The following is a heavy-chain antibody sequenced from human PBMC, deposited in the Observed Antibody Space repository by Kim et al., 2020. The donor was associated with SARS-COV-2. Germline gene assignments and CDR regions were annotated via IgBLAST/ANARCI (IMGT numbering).Heavy chain of an antibody. J-gene: IGHJ4*02. V-gene: IGHV3-30*01. CDR3: APGTMIGPHYFDY. Sequence: YADSVKGRFTISRDNSKNTLYLQMNSLRAEDTAVYYCAPGTMIGPHYFDYWGQGTLVTVSS. D-gene: IGHD3-22*01.